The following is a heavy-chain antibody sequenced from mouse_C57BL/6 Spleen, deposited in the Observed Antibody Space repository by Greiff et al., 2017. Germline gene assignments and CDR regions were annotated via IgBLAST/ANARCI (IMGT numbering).Heavy chain of an antibody. V-gene: IGHV5-4*01. CDR1: GFTFSSYA. J-gene: IGHJ3*01. D-gene: IGHD2-5*01. Sequence: EVQLVESGGGLVKPGGSLKLSCAASGFTFSSYAMSWVRQTPEKRLEWVATISDGGSYTYYPDNVKGRFTISRDNAKNNLYLQMSHLKSEDTAMYYCARGGISNYGAWFAYWGQGTLVTVSA. CDR2: ISDGGSYT. CDR3: ARGGISNYGAWFAY.